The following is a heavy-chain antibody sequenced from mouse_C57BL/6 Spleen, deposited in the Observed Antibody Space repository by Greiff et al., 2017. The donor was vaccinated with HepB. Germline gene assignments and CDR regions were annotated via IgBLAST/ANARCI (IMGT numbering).Heavy chain of an antibody. CDR1: GFTFSDYY. V-gene: IGHV5-16*01. CDR2: INYDGSST. Sequence: EVQRVESEGGLVQPGRSMKLSCTASGFTFSDYYMAWVRQVPEKGLEWVAHINYDGSSTYYLDSLKSRFIISRDNAKNILYLQMSSLKSEDTATYYCARDGNYYFDYWGQGTTLTVSS. D-gene: IGHD2-1*01. J-gene: IGHJ2*01. CDR3: ARDGNYYFDY.